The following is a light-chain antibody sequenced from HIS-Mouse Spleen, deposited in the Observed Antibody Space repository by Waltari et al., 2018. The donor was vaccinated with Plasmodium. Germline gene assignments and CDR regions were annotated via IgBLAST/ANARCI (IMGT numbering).Light chain of an antibody. Sequence: AIWMTQSPSLLSASTGYSVTISCRMSQGISNYLAWYQPKPGKAPELLIYAASTLQSGVPSRFSGSGSGTDFTLTISCLQSEDFATYYCQQYYSFPYTFGQGTKLEIK. CDR1: QGISNY. CDR3: QQYYSFPYT. J-gene: IGKJ2*01. CDR2: AAS. V-gene: IGKV1D-8*02.